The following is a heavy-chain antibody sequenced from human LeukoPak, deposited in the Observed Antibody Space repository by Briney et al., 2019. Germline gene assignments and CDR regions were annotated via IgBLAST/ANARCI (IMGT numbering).Heavy chain of an antibody. D-gene: IGHD3-22*01. J-gene: IGHJ4*02. Sequence: GGSLRLSCAASGCTFSSYIMNWIRQAPGKGLEWVSYISSSSSDTYYADSVKGLFTITRDNAKTSLHLQINSLRPEDAPVYYCATPDSSGDAPKYWGQEALVTVSS. V-gene: IGHV3-21*05. CDR2: ISSSSSDT. CDR1: GCTFSSYI. CDR3: ATPDSSGDAPKY.